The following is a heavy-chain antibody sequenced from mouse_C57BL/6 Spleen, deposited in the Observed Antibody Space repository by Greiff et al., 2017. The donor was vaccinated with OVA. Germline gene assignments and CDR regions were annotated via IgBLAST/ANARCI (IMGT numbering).Heavy chain of an antibody. V-gene: IGHV5-17*01. CDR3: AIYYGYDNWYFDV. D-gene: IGHD2-2*01. Sequence: EVQLQESGGGLVKPGGSLKLSCAASGFTFSDYGMHWVRQAPEKGLEWVAYISSGSSTIYYADTVKGRFTFSRDNAKNTLFLQMTSLRSEDTAMYYCAIYYGYDNWYFDVWGTGTTVTVSS. CDR2: ISSGSSTI. CDR1: GFTFSDYG. J-gene: IGHJ1*03.